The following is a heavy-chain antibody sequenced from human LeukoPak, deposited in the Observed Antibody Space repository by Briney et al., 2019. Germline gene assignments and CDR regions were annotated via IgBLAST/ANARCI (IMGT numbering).Heavy chain of an antibody. D-gene: IGHD5-18*01. V-gene: IGHV3-23*01. CDR1: GFTFSSYA. J-gene: IGHJ4*02. Sequence: GGSLRLSCAASGFTFSSYAMSWVRQAPGKGLEWVSGISGSGGSTYYADSVKGRFTISRDNSKNTLYLQMNSLRAEDTAVYYCAKEGARNSYGYVAWDYWGQGTLVTVSS. CDR3: AKEGARNSYGYVAWDY. CDR2: ISGSGGST.